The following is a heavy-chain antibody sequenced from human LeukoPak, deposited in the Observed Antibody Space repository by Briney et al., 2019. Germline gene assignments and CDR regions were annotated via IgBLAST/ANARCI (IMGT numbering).Heavy chain of an antibody. D-gene: IGHD3-10*01. CDR2: ITDSGSST. CDR1: GFTFTGYY. CDR3: ARSTRYFGSAMYYFDD. V-gene: IGHV3-64*01. Sequence: GGSLRLSCAASGFTFTGYYLHWVRQTPGKGLGYISTITDSGSSTYHTNSVRGRFTISRDNSKNTLYLQMGSLRTEDTAVYYCARSTRYFGSAMYYFDDWGQGTLVTVSS. J-gene: IGHJ4*02.